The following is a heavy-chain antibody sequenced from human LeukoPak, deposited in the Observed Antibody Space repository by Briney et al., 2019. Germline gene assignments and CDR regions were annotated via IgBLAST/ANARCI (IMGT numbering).Heavy chain of an antibody. CDR3: AKDRSIAAPDY. J-gene: IGHJ4*02. D-gene: IGHD6-6*01. Sequence: QTGGSLRLSCADSGFTVSSNTMSCVRQAPGKGLEWVSAISGSGGSTYYADSVKGRFTISRDNSKNTLYLQMNSLRAEDTAVYYCAKDRSIAAPDYWGQGTLVTVSS. CDR1: GFTVSSNT. V-gene: IGHV3-23*01. CDR2: ISGSGGST.